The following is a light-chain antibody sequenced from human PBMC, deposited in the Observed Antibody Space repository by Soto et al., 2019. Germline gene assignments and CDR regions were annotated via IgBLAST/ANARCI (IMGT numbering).Light chain of an antibody. CDR2: GTS. CDR1: QSIASN. J-gene: IGKJ4*01. V-gene: IGKV3-15*01. Sequence: EIVMTQSPATLSVSPGERATLFCRASQSIASNLAWYQQKAGQAPRLLIYGTSTRATGIPARFSGSGSGTEFTLTISSLQSEDSAVYYCQQYNNWPPLIFGGGTKVEIK. CDR3: QQYNNWPPLI.